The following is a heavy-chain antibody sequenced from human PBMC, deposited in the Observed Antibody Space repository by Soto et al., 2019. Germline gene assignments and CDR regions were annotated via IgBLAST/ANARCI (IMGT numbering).Heavy chain of an antibody. D-gene: IGHD4-17*01. J-gene: IGHJ6*02. CDR3: ARPGTTVVNYYYYGMDV. CDR1: GGTFSSYA. Sequence: SVKVSCKASGGTFSSYAISWVRQAPGQGLEWMGGIIPIFGTANYAQKFQGRVTITADESTSTAYMELSGLRSEDTAVYYCARPGTTVVNYYYYGMDVWGQGTTVTVSS. CDR2: IIPIFGTA. V-gene: IGHV1-69*13.